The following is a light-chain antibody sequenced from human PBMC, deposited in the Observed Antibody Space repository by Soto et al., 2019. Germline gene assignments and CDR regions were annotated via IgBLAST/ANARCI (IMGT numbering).Light chain of an antibody. J-gene: IGKJ4*01. CDR3: QQSYSTPLT. CDR2: AAS. CDR1: QSISSY. V-gene: IGKV1-39*01. Sequence: DIQMTQSPSSLSASVGDRVTITCRASQSISSYLNWNQQKPGKAPKILIYAASSLQSGVPSRFSGSGSGTDFTLTISSLQPEDFATYYCQQSYSTPLTFGGGTKVASK.